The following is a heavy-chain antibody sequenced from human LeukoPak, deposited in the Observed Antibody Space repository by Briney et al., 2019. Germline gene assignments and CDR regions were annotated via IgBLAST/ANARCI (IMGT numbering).Heavy chain of an antibody. Sequence: GGSLRLSCVASGLAFSSYSMHWVRQAPGKGLEWVGVISYDGSDEYYTDSVKGRFTISRDNSKNTVYLQMNSLRAEDTAVYYCARDAYYGMDVWGQGTTVTVSS. CDR2: ISYDGSDE. CDR3: ARDAYYGMDV. J-gene: IGHJ6*02. CDR1: GLAFSSYS. V-gene: IGHV3-30*04.